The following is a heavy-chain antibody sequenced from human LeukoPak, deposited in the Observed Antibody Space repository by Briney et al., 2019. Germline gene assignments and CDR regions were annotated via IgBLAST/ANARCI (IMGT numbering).Heavy chain of an antibody. D-gene: IGHD3-10*01. CDR1: GFTFSSYW. Sequence: GGSLRLSCAASGFTFSSYWMHWVRQAPGKGLVWVSRIHSDGSSTSYADSVKGRFTISRDNAKNTLYLQMNSLRAEDTAVYYCARGARITMVRGVIITGHDAFDIWGQGTMVTVSS. CDR2: IHSDGSST. V-gene: IGHV3-74*01. CDR3: ARGARITMVRGVIITGHDAFDI. J-gene: IGHJ3*02.